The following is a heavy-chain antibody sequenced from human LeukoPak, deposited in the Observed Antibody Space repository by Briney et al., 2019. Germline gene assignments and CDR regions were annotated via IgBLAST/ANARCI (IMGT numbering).Heavy chain of an antibody. J-gene: IGHJ4*02. CDR2: INTKGET. D-gene: IGHD2-21*01. CDR3: ATSNDAKIAPFDH. CDR1: GVSMSAYH. Sequence: SETLSLTCTVSGVSMSAYHWSWVRQSPEKGLEWIGCINTKGETSYNPSLKSRVTTSVDTSKSQFSLRLTSVTAADTAVYYCATSNDAKIAPFDHWGQGAPVT. V-gene: IGHV4-4*09.